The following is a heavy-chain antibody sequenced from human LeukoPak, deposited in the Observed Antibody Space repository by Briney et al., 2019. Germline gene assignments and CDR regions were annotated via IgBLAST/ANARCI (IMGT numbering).Heavy chain of an antibody. CDR1: GGSISSDY. J-gene: IGHJ4*02. CDR2: IYYSGST. V-gene: IGHV4-59*08. CDR3: ARHAGLKGFDY. Sequence: SETLSLTCAVSGGSISSDYWSWIRQPPGKGLEWIGYIYYSGSTNYNPSLKSRVTISVDTSKNQFSLKLSSVTAADTAVYYCARHAGLKGFDYWGQGTLVTVSS.